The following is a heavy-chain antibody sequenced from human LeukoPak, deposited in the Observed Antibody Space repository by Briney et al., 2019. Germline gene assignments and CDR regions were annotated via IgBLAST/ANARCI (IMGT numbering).Heavy chain of an antibody. Sequence: ASVKVSCKASGGVFTTYAISWVRQAPGQGLEWMGGISAYNGNTNYAQKLQGRVTMTTDTSTSTAYMELRSLRSDDTAVYYCARSRFGELLSLTFDYWGQGTLVTVSS. CDR3: ARSRFGELLSLTFDY. CDR1: GGVFTTYA. J-gene: IGHJ4*02. CDR2: ISAYNGNT. V-gene: IGHV1-18*01. D-gene: IGHD3-10*01.